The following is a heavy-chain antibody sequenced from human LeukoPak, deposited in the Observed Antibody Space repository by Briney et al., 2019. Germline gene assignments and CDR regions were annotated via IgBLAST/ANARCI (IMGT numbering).Heavy chain of an antibody. CDR1: GFTFSSYV. V-gene: IGHV3-23*01. J-gene: IGHJ4*02. CDR2: ISGSGGTT. D-gene: IGHD3-16*01. CDR3: ARASFGDY. Sequence: GGSLRLSCAASGFTFSSYVMSWVRQAPGKGLEWVSGISGSGGTTYYADSVKGRFTISRDNAKNSLYLQMNSLRAEDTAVYYCARASFGDYWGQGTLVTVSS.